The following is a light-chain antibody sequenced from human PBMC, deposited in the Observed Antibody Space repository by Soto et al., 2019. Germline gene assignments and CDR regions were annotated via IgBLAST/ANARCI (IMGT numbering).Light chain of an antibody. Sequence: EIVLTQSPGTLSLSPGERATLSRRASQSVSSSYLAWYQQKTGQAPRLLIYGASSRDTGIPDRFSGSGSGTDFTLTISRLEPEDFEVYYCQQYGSSPWTFGQGTKVDIK. V-gene: IGKV3-20*01. J-gene: IGKJ1*01. CDR3: QQYGSSPWT. CDR1: QSVSSSY. CDR2: GAS.